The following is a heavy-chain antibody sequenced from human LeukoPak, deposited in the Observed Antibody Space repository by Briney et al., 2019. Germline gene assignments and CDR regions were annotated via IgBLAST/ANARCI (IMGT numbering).Heavy chain of an antibody. CDR1: GGSFSAYN. Sequence: SETLSLTCAGNGGSFSAYNWSWIRQPPGKGLEWIGEINRSGSTNYNPSLKSRVAISVDPSKTQFSLKLTSMTAADTAVYYCARSGQTTVAYLDWGQGSLVTVSS. CDR3: ARSGQTTVAYLD. D-gene: IGHD4-11*01. CDR2: INRSGST. V-gene: IGHV4-34*01. J-gene: IGHJ4*02.